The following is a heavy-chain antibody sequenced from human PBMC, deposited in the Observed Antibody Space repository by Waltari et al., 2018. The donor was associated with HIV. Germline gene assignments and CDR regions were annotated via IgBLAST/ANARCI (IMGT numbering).Heavy chain of an antibody. J-gene: IGHJ4*02. CDR1: GFTFSSYW. V-gene: IGHV3-74*01. CDR2: MSSNGTTT. D-gene: IGHD1-20*01. CDR3: TRDLARYNWNDIPLDY. Sequence: EVQLVESGGGLVQPGGSLSLSCAASGFTFSSYWMHWVRQAPGKGLVCGLRMSSNGTTTSYADSVKGRFTISRDNAKNTLYLQMNSLRAEDTAVYYCTRDLARYNWNDIPLDYWGQGALVTVSS.